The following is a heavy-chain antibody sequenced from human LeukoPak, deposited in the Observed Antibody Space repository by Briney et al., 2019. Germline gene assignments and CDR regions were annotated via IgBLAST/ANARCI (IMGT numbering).Heavy chain of an antibody. V-gene: IGHV4-38-2*01. CDR2: IYHSGST. Sequence: SETLSLTCAVSGYSISSGYYWGWIRQPPGKGLEWIGSIYHSGSTYYNPSLKSRVTISVDTSKNQFSLKLSSVTAADTAVYYCARGVYDYRRNPPVFLYYFDYWGQGTLVTVSS. D-gene: IGHD2-8*01. CDR3: ARGVYDYRRNPPVFLYYFDY. CDR1: GYSISSGYY. J-gene: IGHJ4*02.